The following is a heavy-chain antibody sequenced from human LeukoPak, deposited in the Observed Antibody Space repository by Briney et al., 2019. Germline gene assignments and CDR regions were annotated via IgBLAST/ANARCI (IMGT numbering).Heavy chain of an antibody. Sequence: VASVKVSCKASGYTFTSYYMHWVRQAPGRGLEWMGVINPSGGSTSYAQKFQGRVTITRDTSTSTVYMELSSLRSEDTAVYYCARDERDTMVRGVAAPYYYGMDVWGKGTTVTVSS. D-gene: IGHD3-10*01. V-gene: IGHV1-46*01. CDR1: GYTFTSYY. CDR3: ARDERDTMVRGVAAPYYYGMDV. J-gene: IGHJ6*04. CDR2: INPSGGST.